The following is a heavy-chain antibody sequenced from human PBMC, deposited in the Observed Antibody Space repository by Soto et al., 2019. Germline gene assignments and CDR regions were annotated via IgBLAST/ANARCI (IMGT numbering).Heavy chain of an antibody. CDR3: ARGPSCCCYCYLFDY. V-gene: IGHV1-46*01. J-gene: IGHJ4*02. D-gene: IGHD2-21*02. CDR2: INPGGGRT. CDR1: GYTFTSYY. Sequence: ASVKVSCKASGYTFTSYYIHWVRQAPGQGLEWVAMINPGGGRTKNAQMFQGRVTLTRDTSAGTVDMELSSLTSDDTAVYYCARGPSCCCYCYLFDYWGQGSLVTVSS.